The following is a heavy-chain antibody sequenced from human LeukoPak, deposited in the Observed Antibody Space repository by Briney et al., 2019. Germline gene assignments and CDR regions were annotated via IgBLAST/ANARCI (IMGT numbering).Heavy chain of an antibody. CDR3: AKVNGEDFAQLVFVLHVSRTHYYYYMDV. J-gene: IGHJ6*03. CDR2: ISGSGGST. Sequence: GGSLRLSCAASGFTFSSYAMSWVRQAPGKGLEWVSAISGSGGSTYYADSVKGRFTISRDNSKNTLYLQMNSLRAEDTDVYYCAKVNGEDFAQLVFVLHVSRTHYYYYMDVWGKGTTVTVSS. CDR1: GFTFSSYA. V-gene: IGHV3-23*01. D-gene: IGHD6-6*01.